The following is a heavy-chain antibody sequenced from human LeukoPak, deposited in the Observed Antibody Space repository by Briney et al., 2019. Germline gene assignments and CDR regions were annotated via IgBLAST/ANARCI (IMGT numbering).Heavy chain of an antibody. CDR3: AKSGDRGAYCTGGTCYPYFYYYMDV. J-gene: IGHJ6*03. V-gene: IGHV3-7*01. CDR2: IKQDGSEK. Sequence: GGSLRLSCATSGFTFSSYWMNWVRQAPGKGLEWVANIKQDGSEKHYVDSVKGRFTISRDNAKNSLYLQMNSLRAEDTAVYYRAKSGDRGAYCTGGTCYPYFYYYMDVWGKGTTVTI. CDR1: GFTFSSYW. D-gene: IGHD2-15*01.